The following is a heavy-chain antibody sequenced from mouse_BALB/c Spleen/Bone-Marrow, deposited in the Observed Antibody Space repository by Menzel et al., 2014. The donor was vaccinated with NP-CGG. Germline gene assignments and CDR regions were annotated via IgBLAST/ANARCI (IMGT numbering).Heavy chain of an antibody. CDR3: AREDDDGSWFAY. D-gene: IGHD2-12*01. CDR1: GFTFSDYY. CDR2: ISDGGSYT. V-gene: IGHV5-4*02. Sequence: EVQVVESGGGLVEPGGSLKLSCAASGFTFSDYYMYWVHQTPEKRLEWVATISDGGSYTYYPDSVKGRFTISRDNAKNNLYLQMSSLKSEDTAMYYCAREDDDGSWFAYWGQGTLVTVSA. J-gene: IGHJ3*01.